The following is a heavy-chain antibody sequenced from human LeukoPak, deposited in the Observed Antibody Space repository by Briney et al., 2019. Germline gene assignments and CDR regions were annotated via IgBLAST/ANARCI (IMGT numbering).Heavy chain of an antibody. V-gene: IGHV4-61*02. CDR2: IYTSGST. CDR1: GGSISSGSYY. D-gene: IGHD3-9*01. J-gene: IGHJ2*01. Sequence: SETLSLTCTVSGGSISSGSYYWSWIRQPAGKGLEWIGRIYTSGSTNYNPSLKSRVTISVDKSKNQFSLKLSSVTAADTAVYYCARDSNDILTGYSRTSWYFDLWGRGTLVTVSS. CDR3: ARDSNDILTGYSRTSWYFDL.